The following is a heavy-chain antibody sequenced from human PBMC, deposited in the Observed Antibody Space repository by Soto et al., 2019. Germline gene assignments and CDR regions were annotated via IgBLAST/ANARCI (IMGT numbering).Heavy chain of an antibody. CDR1: GYSFTSYW. CDR2: IYPGDSDT. CDR3: ALSSRSDYGYHDAFDI. D-gene: IGHD4-17*01. V-gene: IGHV5-51*01. Sequence: GESLKISCKGSGYSFTSYWIGWVRQMPGKGLEWMGIIYPGDSDTRYSPSFQGQATISADKSISTAYLQWSSLKASDTAMYYCALSSRSDYGYHDAFDIWGQGTMVTVSS. J-gene: IGHJ3*02.